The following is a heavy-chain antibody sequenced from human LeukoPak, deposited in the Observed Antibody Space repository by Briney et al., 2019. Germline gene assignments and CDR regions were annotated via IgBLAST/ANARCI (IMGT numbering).Heavy chain of an antibody. V-gene: IGHV3-33*06. CDR1: GFTFSSYG. CDR2: IWYDGSNK. J-gene: IGHJ3*02. Sequence: PGRSLRLSCAASGFTFSSYGMHWVRQAPGKGLEWVAVIWYDGSNKYYADSVKGRFTISRDNSKNTLYLQMNSLRAEDTAVYYCAKDLFLYGDYSVGAFDIWVQATMVSVSS. CDR3: AKDLFLYGDYSVGAFDI. D-gene: IGHD4-17*01.